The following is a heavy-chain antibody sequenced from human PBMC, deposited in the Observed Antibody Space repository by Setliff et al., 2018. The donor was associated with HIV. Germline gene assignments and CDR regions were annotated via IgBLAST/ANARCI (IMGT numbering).Heavy chain of an antibody. V-gene: IGHV4-39*07. CDR2: IYFSGHT. J-gene: IGHJ5*02. Sequence: SETLSLTCTVSGDSMSSDNYFWVWVRQPPGKGLEWIGEIYFSGHTNYNPSLKSRVTLSLDNSKNQFSLKLTSVTAADTAVYYCARDIWAYGLMGSWGQGTQVTVSS. D-gene: IGHD4-17*01. CDR1: GDSMSSDNYF. CDR3: ARDIWAYGLMGS.